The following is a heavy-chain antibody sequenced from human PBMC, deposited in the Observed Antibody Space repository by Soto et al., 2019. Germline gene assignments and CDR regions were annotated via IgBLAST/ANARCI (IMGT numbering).Heavy chain of an antibody. J-gene: IGHJ4*02. CDR3: ARDAVPVKDYGDYVHFDY. Sequence: QVQLVESGGGLVKPGGSPRLSCAASGFTFSDYYMSWIRQAPGKGLEWVSYISSSGSTIYYADSVKGRFTISRDNAKNSLYLQMNSLRAEDTAVYYCARDAVPVKDYGDYVHFDYWGQGTLVTVSS. D-gene: IGHD4-17*01. V-gene: IGHV3-11*01. CDR1: GFTFSDYY. CDR2: ISSSGSTI.